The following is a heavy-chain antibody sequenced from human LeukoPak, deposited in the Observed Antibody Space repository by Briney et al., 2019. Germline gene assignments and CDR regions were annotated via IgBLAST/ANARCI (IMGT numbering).Heavy chain of an antibody. J-gene: IGHJ4*02. D-gene: IGHD3-10*01. Sequence: PSETLSLTCTVSGGSISSSSYYWGWIRQPPGKGLEWIGSIYYSGSTYYNPSLKSRVTISVDTSKNQFSLKLTSVTAADTAVYYCARAHHGYHNGWYFEYWGQGTLLTVSS. V-gene: IGHV4-39*07. CDR1: GGSISSSSYY. CDR2: IYYSGST. CDR3: ARAHHGYHNGWYFEY.